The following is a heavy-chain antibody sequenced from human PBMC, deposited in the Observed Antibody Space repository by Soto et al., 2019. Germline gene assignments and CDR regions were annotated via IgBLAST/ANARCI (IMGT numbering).Heavy chain of an antibody. D-gene: IGHD5-12*01. CDR1: GGSFSSSS. J-gene: IGHJ6*02. V-gene: IGHV1-69*13. CDR2: IIPMYGTT. Sequence: SVKVSCKSSGGSFSSSSITWVRQAPGQGLEWMGRIIPMYGTTFYAQTFQGRVTITADESTSTVYMHLSSLKSEDTASYFCATSVGAIGYRFFNTDVWGQGTTVTVSS. CDR3: ATSVGAIGYRFFNTDV.